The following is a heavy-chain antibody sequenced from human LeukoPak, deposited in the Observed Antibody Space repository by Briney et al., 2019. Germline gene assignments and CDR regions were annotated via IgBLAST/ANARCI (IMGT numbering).Heavy chain of an antibody. CDR2: IIPSGGDT. CDR1: GNTFTSDY. Sequence: ASVKVSCQASGNTFTSDYIHWVRQAPEQGLEWMGRIIPSGGDTIHAEKFRGRLTMTRDTSTRTHYMELSSLRSEDTAVYFCARDNSRWSFDYWGQGTPVTVSS. D-gene: IGHD2/OR15-2a*01. CDR3: ARDNSRWSFDY. V-gene: IGHV1-46*03. J-gene: IGHJ4*02.